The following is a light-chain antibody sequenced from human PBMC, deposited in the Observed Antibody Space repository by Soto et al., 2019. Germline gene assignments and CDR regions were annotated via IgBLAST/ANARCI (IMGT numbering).Light chain of an antibody. Sequence: DIQMTQSPSTLSASVGDRVTITCRASQSISSWLAWYQQKPGKAPKLLIYDASSLESGVPSRFSGSGSGTEFTLTISSLQPDDFATYYCQQCDTYSPTFGPGTKVDIK. CDR1: QSISSW. V-gene: IGKV1-5*01. CDR2: DAS. CDR3: QQCDTYSPT. J-gene: IGKJ3*01.